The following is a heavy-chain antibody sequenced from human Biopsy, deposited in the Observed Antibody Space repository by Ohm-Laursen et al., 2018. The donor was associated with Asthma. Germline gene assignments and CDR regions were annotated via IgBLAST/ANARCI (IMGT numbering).Heavy chain of an antibody. Sequence: SLRLSCAASGFVFRSHAMHWVRQAPGKGLEWVAVVSYDGGVAHYADSMKGRFTMARDNSKNTLDLQMNSLREEDTAVYYCVRDGTDDAFDIWGQGTVVSVSS. CDR3: VRDGTDDAFDI. CDR1: GFVFRSHA. V-gene: IGHV3-30*03. D-gene: IGHD1-1*01. CDR2: VSYDGGVA. J-gene: IGHJ3*02.